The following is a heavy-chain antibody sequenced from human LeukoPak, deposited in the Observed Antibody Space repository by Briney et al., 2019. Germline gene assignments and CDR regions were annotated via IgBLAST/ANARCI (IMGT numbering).Heavy chain of an antibody. D-gene: IGHD2-15*01. V-gene: IGHV3-23*01. J-gene: IGHJ3*01. CDR2: ISGSGGST. CDR1: GFTFSSYG. CDR3: AKKGVVALSPGAFDL. Sequence: GGSLRLSCAASGFTFSSYGMSWVRQAPGKGLEWVSAISGSGGSTYYADSVKGRFTISRDNSKNTLYLQMNSLRAEDTAVYYCAKKGVVALSPGAFDLWGQGTMVTVSS.